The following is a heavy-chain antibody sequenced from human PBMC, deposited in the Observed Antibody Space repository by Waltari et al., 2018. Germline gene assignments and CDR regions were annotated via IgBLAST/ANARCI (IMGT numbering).Heavy chain of an antibody. CDR3: ARGVVVVPAAPTRLFDY. CDR1: GGSFSGYY. Sequence: QVQLQQWGAGLLKPSETLSLTCAVYGGSFSGYYWSWIRQPPGKGLEWIGEINHSGSTNYNRYLKSRVTISVETAKNQFSLKLGSVTAADTAVYYCARGVVVVPAAPTRLFDYWGQGTLVTVSS. V-gene: IGHV4-34*01. D-gene: IGHD2-2*01. J-gene: IGHJ4*02. CDR2: INHSGST.